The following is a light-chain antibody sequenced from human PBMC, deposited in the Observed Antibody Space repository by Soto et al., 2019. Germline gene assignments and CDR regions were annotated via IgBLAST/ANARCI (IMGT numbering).Light chain of an antibody. Sequence: QSVLTQPASVSGSPGQSITVSCTGTSSDIGGHNYVSWYQQHPGKAPKLIIYEVSNRPSGVSNRFSGSKSGSTASLTISGLQAEDEADYYCSSYASTSTPCVFGTGTKVTVL. V-gene: IGLV2-14*01. CDR3: SSYASTSTPCV. J-gene: IGLJ1*01. CDR1: SSDIGGHNY. CDR2: EVS.